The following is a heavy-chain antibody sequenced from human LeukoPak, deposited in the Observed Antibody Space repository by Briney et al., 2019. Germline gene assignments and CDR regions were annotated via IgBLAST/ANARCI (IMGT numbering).Heavy chain of an antibody. V-gene: IGHV4-31*03. D-gene: IGHD3-10*01. CDR2: IYHSGST. Sequence: PSETLSLTCSVSGDSIGSGGYYWSWIRQHPGKGLEWIGYIYHSGSTYYNPSLKSRVTLSVDTSKNQFSLKLSSVTAADTAVYYCARVAYGSYCFDYWGQGTLVTVSS. J-gene: IGHJ4*02. CDR3: ARVAYGSYCFDY. CDR1: GDSIGSGGYY.